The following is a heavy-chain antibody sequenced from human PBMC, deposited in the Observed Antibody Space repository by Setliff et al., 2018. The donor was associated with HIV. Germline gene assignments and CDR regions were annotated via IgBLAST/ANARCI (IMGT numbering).Heavy chain of an antibody. V-gene: IGHV6-1*01. Sequence: SETLSLTCAISGDSVSSNNAAWNWIRQSPLRGLEWLGRTYFRSKWYFDYAVSVKSRIIINPDTSKNQFSLHLNSVTPEDTAVYYCARGSYGSVLLWGQGALVTVSS. J-gene: IGHJ4*02. D-gene: IGHD6-19*01. CDR3: ARGSYGSVLL. CDR1: GDSVSSNNAA. CDR2: TYFRSKWYF.